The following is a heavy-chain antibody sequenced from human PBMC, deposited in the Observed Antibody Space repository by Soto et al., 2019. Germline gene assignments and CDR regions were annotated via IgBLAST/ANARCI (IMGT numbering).Heavy chain of an antibody. CDR1: GFTFSSYA. J-gene: IGHJ4*02. V-gene: IGHV3-23*01. Sequence: PGGSLRLSCAASGFTFSSYAMSWVRQAPGKGMEWVASISGGGSYTYHADSVKGRFTISRDNSNNALYLQMNSLRAEDAAVYYCASGTNGAFFVYWGQGILVTVSS. CDR2: ISGGGSYT. D-gene: IGHD2-8*01. CDR3: ASGTNGAFFVY.